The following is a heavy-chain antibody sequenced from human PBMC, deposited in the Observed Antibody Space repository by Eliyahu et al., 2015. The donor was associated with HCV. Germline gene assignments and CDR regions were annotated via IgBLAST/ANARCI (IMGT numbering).Heavy chain of an antibody. CDR1: XFSFSNYG. D-gene: IGHD4-17*01. Sequence: QVQLVESGGGVVQPGRSLRLSCXASXFSFSNYGMHWVRQAPGKGLEWVAVISNDGNNKYYTDSVKGRFTISRDNSKNTLYLQMNSLRPEDTAVYYCATGGYSTVTTDWGQGTLVIVSS. V-gene: IGHV3-30*03. CDR3: ATGGYSTVTTD. CDR2: ISNDGNNK. J-gene: IGHJ4*02.